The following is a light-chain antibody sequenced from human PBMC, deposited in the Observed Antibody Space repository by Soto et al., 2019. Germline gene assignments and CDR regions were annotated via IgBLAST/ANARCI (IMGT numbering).Light chain of an antibody. J-gene: IGLJ1*01. CDR1: SSDVGGYNY. CDR2: DVS. Sequence: QSVLTQPASVSGSPGQSITISCTGTSSDVGGYNYVSWYQQHPGKAPKLMIYDVSNRPSGVSNRFSGYKSGNTASLTISGLQPEDEADYSCSSYTSSSALPYVFGTGTKLTVL. CDR3: SSYTSSSALPYV. V-gene: IGLV2-14*01.